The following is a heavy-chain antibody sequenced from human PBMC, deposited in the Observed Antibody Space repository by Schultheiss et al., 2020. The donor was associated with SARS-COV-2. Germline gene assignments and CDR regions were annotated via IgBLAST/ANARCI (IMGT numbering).Heavy chain of an antibody. CDR2: IYPGDSDT. V-gene: IGHV5-51*01. J-gene: IGHJ4*02. Sequence: GESLKISCKGSGYSFTSYWIGWVRQMPGKGLEWMGIIYPGDSDTRFSPSFQGQVTISADKSINVAYLQWNSLKASDTAVYYCARLHNYFDSSGRLTSTNYFDFWGQGTLVTVSS. CDR1: GYSFTSYW. CDR3: ARLHNYFDSSGRLTSTNYFDF. D-gene: IGHD3-22*01.